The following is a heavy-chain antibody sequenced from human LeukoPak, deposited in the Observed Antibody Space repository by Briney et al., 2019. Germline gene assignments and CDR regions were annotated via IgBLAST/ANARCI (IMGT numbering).Heavy chain of an antibody. J-gene: IGHJ4*02. V-gene: IGHV3-23*01. CDR3: ARDHKQQPFAFDY. CDR2: ISGSGDSK. Sequence: GGSLRLSCAASGFSFSNHAVTWVRQAPGKGLEWVSSISGSGDSKYYADSVKGRFTISRDKSKNTLYLQMNSLRAEDTAVYYCARDHKQQPFAFDYWGQGTLVTVSS. D-gene: IGHD6-13*01. CDR1: GFSFSNHA.